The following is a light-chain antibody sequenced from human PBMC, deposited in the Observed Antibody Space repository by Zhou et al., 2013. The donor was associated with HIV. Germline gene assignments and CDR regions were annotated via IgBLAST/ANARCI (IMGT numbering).Light chain of an antibody. CDR2: DVT. CDR3: SSLTSNITLV. CDR1: SNDVDIYDY. J-gene: IGLJ2*01. Sequence: QSVLTQPASVSGSPGQSITISCTGASNDVDIYDYVSWYQQYPGKAPKLVIFDVTKRPSGVSDRFSGSNSANTASLTISGLQAEDEAEYYCSSLTSNITLVFGGGTQLTVL. V-gene: IGLV2-14*03.